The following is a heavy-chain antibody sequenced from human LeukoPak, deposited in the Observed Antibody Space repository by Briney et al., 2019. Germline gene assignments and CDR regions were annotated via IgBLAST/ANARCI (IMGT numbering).Heavy chain of an antibody. CDR3: ARKTYDFWSLNYYGMGV. CDR1: GGSISSGDYY. CDR2: IYYSGST. D-gene: IGHD3-3*01. Sequence: SQTLSLTCTVSGGSISSGDYYWSWIRQPPGKGLEWIGYIYYSGSTYYNPSLKSRVTISVDTSKNQFSLKLSSVTAADTAVYYCARKTYDFWSLNYYGMGVWGQGTTVTVSS. J-gene: IGHJ6*02. V-gene: IGHV4-30-4*01.